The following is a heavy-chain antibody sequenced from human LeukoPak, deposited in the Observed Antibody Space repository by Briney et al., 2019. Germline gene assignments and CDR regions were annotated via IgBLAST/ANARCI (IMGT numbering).Heavy chain of an antibody. Sequence: PGGSLRLSCAASGFTFNTYWMHWVRQAPGKGLMWVSRINVDGSSTTYADPVKGRFTISRDNAKNTLYLQMNSLRAEDTAVYYCASRGLAYYWFDYWGQGTLVTVSS. CDR2: INVDGSST. D-gene: IGHD1-26*01. V-gene: IGHV3-74*01. CDR1: GFTFNTYW. CDR3: ASRGLAYYWFDY. J-gene: IGHJ4*02.